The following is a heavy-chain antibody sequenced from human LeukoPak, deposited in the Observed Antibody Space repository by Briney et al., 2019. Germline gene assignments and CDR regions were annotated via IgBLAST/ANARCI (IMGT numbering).Heavy chain of an antibody. CDR1: GRSFTGYY. Sequence: SETLSLTCAVYGRSFTGYYWSWFRQPPGKGLEWIAEINHSGGTNYNPSLKSRVTISIDTSKNQFSLKMTSVTAADTAVYYYERLVPIQGGDVWCQGTKVTVSS. J-gene: IGHJ6*02. CDR2: INHSGGT. V-gene: IGHV4-34*01. D-gene: IGHD3-10*01. CDR3: ERLVPIQGGDV.